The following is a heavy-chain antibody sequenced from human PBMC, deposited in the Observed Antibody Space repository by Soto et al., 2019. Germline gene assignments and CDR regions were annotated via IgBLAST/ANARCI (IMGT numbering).Heavy chain of an antibody. Sequence: SETLSLTCAVSGGSISSSNWWSWVRQPPGKGLEWIGSIYYRGNTYYNPSLKSRVTISVDTSKNQFSLKLSSVTAADTAVYYCAREGGGYCSGGSCQVDYWGQGTLVTVS. CDR2: IYYRGNT. CDR3: AREGGGYCSGGSCQVDY. V-gene: IGHV4-4*02. J-gene: IGHJ4*02. CDR1: GGSISSSNW. D-gene: IGHD2-15*01.